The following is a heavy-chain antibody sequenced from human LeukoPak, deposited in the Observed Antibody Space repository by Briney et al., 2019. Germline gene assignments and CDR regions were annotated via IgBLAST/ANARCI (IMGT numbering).Heavy chain of an antibody. CDR2: IYSGGST. CDR3: ARHSGSYYIGGDY. CDR1: GFSVGSNY. D-gene: IGHD1-26*01. V-gene: IGHV3-53*01. J-gene: IGHJ4*02. Sequence: GGSLRLSCAASGFSVGSNYMSWVRQAPGKGLEWVSLIYSGGSTSYADSVKGRFTISRDDSKNTLYLQMSILTDEDTAVYYCARHSGSYYIGGDYWGQGTLVTVSS.